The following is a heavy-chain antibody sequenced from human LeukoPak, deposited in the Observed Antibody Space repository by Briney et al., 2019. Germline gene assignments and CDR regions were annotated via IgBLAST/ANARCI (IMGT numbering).Heavy chain of an antibody. Sequence: ASVKVSCKAPGGTFINYGFSWVRQAPAQGREWMGGIVPVFGTVSYAQKFQDRVTITADDFTTTAYMELSSLRSEDTAVYYCARWAGTCTIASCYTPLDYWGQGTLVTVST. V-gene: IGHV1-69*13. CDR1: GGTFINYG. CDR2: IVPVFGTV. CDR3: ARWAGTCTIASCYTPLDY. D-gene: IGHD2-2*02. J-gene: IGHJ4*02.